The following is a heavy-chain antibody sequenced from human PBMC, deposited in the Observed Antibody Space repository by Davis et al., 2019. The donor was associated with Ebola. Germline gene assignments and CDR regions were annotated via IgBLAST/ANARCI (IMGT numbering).Heavy chain of an antibody. CDR3: ARDGVVGANDGMDV. CDR2: VSSRGSTI. J-gene: IGHJ6*02. V-gene: IGHV3-11*01. Sequence: PGGSLRLSCAASGFTFSDYYMSWIRQAPGKGLEWVSYVSSRGSTIYYADSVKGRFTISRDNAKNSLYLQMNSLRAEDTAVYYCARDGVVGANDGMDVWGQGTTVTVSS. CDR1: GFTFSDYY. D-gene: IGHD1-26*01.